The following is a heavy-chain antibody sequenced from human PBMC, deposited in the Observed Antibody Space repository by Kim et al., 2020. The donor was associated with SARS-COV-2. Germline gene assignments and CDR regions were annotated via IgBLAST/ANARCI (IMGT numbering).Heavy chain of an antibody. Sequence: GGSLRLSCAASGFTFSDYYMSWIRQAPGKGLEWVSYISSSGSTIYYADSVKGRFTISRDNAKNSLYLQMNSLRAEDTAVYYCARDDYYYGSGSYPYDAFDIWGQGTMVTVSS. CDR3: ARDDYYYGSGSYPYDAFDI. CDR2: ISSSGSTI. CDR1: GFTFSDYY. V-gene: IGHV3-11*04. J-gene: IGHJ3*02. D-gene: IGHD3-10*01.